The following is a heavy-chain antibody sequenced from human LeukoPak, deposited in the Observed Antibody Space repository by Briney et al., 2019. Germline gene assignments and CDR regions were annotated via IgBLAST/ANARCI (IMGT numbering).Heavy chain of an antibody. D-gene: IGHD6-19*01. Sequence: GASVKVSCKASGGTFISYAISWVRQAPGQGLEWMGGIIPIFGTANYAQKLQGRVTITADESTSTAYMELSSLRSEDTAVYYCARVSVAGAPVHYFDYWGQGTLVTVSS. CDR3: ARVSVAGAPVHYFDY. V-gene: IGHV1-69*13. CDR2: IIPIFGTA. CDR1: GGTFISYA. J-gene: IGHJ4*02.